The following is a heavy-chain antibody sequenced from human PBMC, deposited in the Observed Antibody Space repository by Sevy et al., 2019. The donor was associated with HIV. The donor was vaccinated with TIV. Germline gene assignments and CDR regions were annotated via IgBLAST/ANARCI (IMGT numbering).Heavy chain of an antibody. J-gene: IGHJ6*02. CDR2: IKSKTDDGTT. CDR1: GFTFSNTW. D-gene: IGHD6-13*01. V-gene: IGHV3-15*07. Sequence: GGSLRLSCPASGFTFSNTWMNWVRQAPGKGLEWVGRIKSKTDDGTTDYAAPVKGRFTISRDVSKNTLYLQMNSLKTEDTAVYYCTTGEDVYSSSWHPHYSYGMDVWGQGTTVTVSS. CDR3: TTGEDVYSSSWHPHYSYGMDV.